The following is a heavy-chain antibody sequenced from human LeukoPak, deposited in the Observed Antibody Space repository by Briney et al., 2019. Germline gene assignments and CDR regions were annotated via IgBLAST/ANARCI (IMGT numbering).Heavy chain of an antibody. CDR2: IRSKGYGGTT. Sequence: GGSLRLSCTASGFTFGDYAMSWVRQAPGKGLEWVGFIRSKGYGGTTEYAASVKGRFSISRDDSKSIAYLQMNSLKTEDTAVYYCTTADFTIFGAVHRSPDYWGQGTLVTVSS. V-gene: IGHV3-49*04. J-gene: IGHJ4*02. CDR3: TTADFTIFGAVHRSPDY. D-gene: IGHD3-3*01. CDR1: GFTFGDYA.